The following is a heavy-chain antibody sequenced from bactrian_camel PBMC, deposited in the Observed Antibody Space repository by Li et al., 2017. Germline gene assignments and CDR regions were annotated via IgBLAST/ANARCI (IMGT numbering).Heavy chain of an antibody. Sequence: VQLVESGGGSVQAGGSLTLSCAVSGWRYSRNCMGWFRQAPGKEREGVAISRSGGITISYADSVKGRFTVSQDNAKNTMTLQMNSLQTEDTAMYYCAACGSEYWGQGTQVTVS. D-gene: IGHD1*01. CDR2: SRSGGITI. CDR1: GWRYSRNC. CDR3: AACGSEY. V-gene: IGHV3S42*01. J-gene: IGHJ4*01.